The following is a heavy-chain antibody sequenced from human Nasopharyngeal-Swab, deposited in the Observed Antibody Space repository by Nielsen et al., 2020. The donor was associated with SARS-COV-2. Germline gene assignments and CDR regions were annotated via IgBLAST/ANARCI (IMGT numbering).Heavy chain of an antibody. CDR2: IKQDASEK. CDR3: ARVYYGCLES. V-gene: IGHV3-7*01. J-gene: IGHJ4*02. CDR1: GFTFGSYW. D-gene: IGHD3-10*01. Sequence: GESLKISCAASGFTFGSYWMSWVRQAPGKGLEWVANIKQDASEKSYVDSVKGRFTISRDNAKNSLYLQMNSLRAEDTAVYYCARVYYGCLESWGQGTLATVSS.